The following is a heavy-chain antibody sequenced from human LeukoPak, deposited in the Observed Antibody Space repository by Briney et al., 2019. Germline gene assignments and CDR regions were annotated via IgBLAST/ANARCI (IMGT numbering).Heavy chain of an antibody. CDR1: GGTFSSYA. J-gene: IGHJ3*02. CDR2: IIPIFGTA. V-gene: IGHV1-69*13. Sequence: ASVKVSCKASGGTFSSYAISWVRQAPGQGLEWMGGIIPIFGTANYAQKFQGRVTITADESTSTAYMELSSQRSEDTAVYYCARDYGEMATISFFDIWGQGTMVTVS. CDR3: ARDYGEMATISFFDI. D-gene: IGHD5-24*01.